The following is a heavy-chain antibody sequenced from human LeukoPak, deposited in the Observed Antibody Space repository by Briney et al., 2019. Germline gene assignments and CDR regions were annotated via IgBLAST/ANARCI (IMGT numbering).Heavy chain of an antibody. Sequence: SQTLSLTCAISGDSVSSNSATWHWIRHSPSRGLEWLGRTYYRSKWYKYYAVSVKGRITINPDTSKNQFSLQLNSVTPEDTAVYYCARGPSYFQHWGQGTLVTVSS. CDR1: GDSVSSNSAT. J-gene: IGHJ1*01. CDR3: ARGPSYFQH. CDR2: TYYRSKWYK. V-gene: IGHV6-1*01.